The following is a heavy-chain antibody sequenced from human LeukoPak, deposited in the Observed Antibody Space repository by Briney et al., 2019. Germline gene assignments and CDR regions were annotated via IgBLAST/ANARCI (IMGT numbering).Heavy chain of an antibody. CDR3: ARVSKLRFLEWLLDY. D-gene: IGHD3-3*01. V-gene: IGHV4-34*01. CDR2: INHSGST. CDR1: GGSFSDYY. Sequence: SETLSLTCAVYGGSFSDYYWSWIRQPPGKGLEWIGEINHSGSTNYNPSLKSRVTISVDTSKNQFSLKLSSVTAADTAVYYCARVSKLRFLEWLLDYWGQGTLVTVSS. J-gene: IGHJ4*02.